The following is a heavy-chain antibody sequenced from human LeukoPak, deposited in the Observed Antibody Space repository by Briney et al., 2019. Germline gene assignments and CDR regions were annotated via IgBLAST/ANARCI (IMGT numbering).Heavy chain of an antibody. CDR3: ARVVPHYFDY. V-gene: IGHV4-31*03. J-gene: IGHJ4*02. Sequence: PSETLSLTCTVSGGSISSGGYYWSWIRPHPGKGLEWIGYIYYSGSTYYNPSFKSRVTISVDTSKNQFSLKLSSVTAADTAVYYCARVVPHYFDYWGQGTLVTVSS. D-gene: IGHD1-26*01. CDR2: IYYSGST. CDR1: GGSISSGGYY.